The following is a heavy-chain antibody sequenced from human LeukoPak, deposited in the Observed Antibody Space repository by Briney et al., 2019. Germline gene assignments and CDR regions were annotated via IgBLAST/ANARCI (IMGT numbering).Heavy chain of an antibody. D-gene: IGHD5-12*01. V-gene: IGHV3-30*04. CDR1: GFTFSSYA. CDR3: ARDQLAYSGYDTLFAY. J-gene: IGHJ4*02. Sequence: GRSLRLSCAASGFTFSSYAMHWVRQAPGKGLEWVAVISYDGGNKFYADSVKGRFTISRDNSKDTLDLQMSSLRAEDTAIYYCARDQLAYSGYDTLFAYWGQGTLVTVSS. CDR2: ISYDGGNK.